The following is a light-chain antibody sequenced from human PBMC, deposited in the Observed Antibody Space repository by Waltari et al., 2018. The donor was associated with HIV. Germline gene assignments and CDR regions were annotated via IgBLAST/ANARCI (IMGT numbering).Light chain of an antibody. Sequence: QSPLTQPAAVSWAPGQSITISCTGATSDVGGYVYVSSYQQHPGKVAKLIIFEVTNRPSGVSNRFSGSKYGTTAFLTISGLQPEDEADYYCRSFTSSHTPVVFGGGTQLTVL. CDR2: EVT. CDR3: RSFTSSHTPVV. V-gene: IGLV2-14*01. J-gene: IGLJ2*01. CDR1: TSDVGGYVY.